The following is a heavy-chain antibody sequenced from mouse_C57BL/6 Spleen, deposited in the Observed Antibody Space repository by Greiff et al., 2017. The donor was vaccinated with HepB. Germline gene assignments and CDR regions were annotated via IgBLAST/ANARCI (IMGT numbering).Heavy chain of an antibody. D-gene: IGHD1-1*01. J-gene: IGHJ3*01. CDR2: INPNNGGT. CDR1: GYTFTDYN. Sequence: EVQLQQSGPELVKPGASVKMSCKASGYTFTDYNMHWVKQSHGKSLEWIGYINPNNGGTSYNQKFKGKATLTVNKSSSTAYMELRSLTSEDSAVYYCARSFITTVVAPFAYWGQGTLVTVSA. V-gene: IGHV1-22*01. CDR3: ARSFITTVVAPFAY.